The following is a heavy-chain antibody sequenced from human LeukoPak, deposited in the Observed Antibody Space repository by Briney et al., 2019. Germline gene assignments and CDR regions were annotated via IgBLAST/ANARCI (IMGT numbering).Heavy chain of an antibody. CDR1: GFTFSRNA. CDR3: AKDPWGSRGYFGY. V-gene: IGHV3-23*01. CDR2: ISGSGSDT. D-gene: IGHD7-27*01. J-gene: IGHJ4*02. Sequence: PGGSLRLSCAASGFTFSRNAMIWVRQAPGKGLEWVSAISGSGSDTYYADSVKGRFTIFRDNSKNTVYLRMNSLRAEDTAVYYCAKDPWGSRGYFGYWGQGTLVTVSS.